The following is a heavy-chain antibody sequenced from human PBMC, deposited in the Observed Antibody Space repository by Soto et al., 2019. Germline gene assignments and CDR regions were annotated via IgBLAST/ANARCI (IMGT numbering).Heavy chain of an antibody. J-gene: IGHJ4*02. CDR3: ARGGGRPSGGIDY. CDR1: AGTFSSYS. V-gene: IGHV1-69*01. CDR2: IIPIFGTA. Sequence: QVQLVQSGAEVKKPGSSVKVSCKASAGTFSSYSINWVRQAPGQGLEWMGEIIPIFGTANYAQKFQGRVTITADESTSTAYMGLSSLSSEDTAVYYCARGGGRPSGGIDYWGQGTLVTVSS. D-gene: IGHD1-26*01.